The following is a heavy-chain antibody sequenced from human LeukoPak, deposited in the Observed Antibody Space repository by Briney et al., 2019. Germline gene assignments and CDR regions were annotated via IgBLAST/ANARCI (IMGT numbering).Heavy chain of an antibody. V-gene: IGHV3-73*01. CDR3: TQSNY. Sequence: GGSLRLSCAASGFTFSGSPILWVRQASGKGLEWVGRIRSKADNYATAYAASVQGRCTISRDDSKSTAYLQLNSLKTEDTAVYYCTQSNYWSQGALVTVSS. CDR1: GFTFSGSP. CDR2: IRSKADNYAT. J-gene: IGHJ4*02.